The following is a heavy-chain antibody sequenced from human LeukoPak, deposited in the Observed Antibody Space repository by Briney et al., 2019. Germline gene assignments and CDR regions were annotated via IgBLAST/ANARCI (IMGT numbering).Heavy chain of an antibody. V-gene: IGHV3-23*01. CDR2: ITGDDST. CDR1: GFTFDTFA. CDR3: AKGHYDFRDY. Sequence: GGSLRLSRAASGFTFDTFAFSWVRQAPGKGLEWVSSITGDDSTYYADSVKGRFTISRDTSSNTLYLQMNSLRAEDTALYYCAKGHYDFRDYWGQGTLVTVSS. J-gene: IGHJ4*02. D-gene: IGHD3-3*01.